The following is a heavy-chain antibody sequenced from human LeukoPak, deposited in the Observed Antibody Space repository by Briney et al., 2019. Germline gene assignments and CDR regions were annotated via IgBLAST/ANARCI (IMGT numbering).Heavy chain of an antibody. Sequence: PSETLSLTCTVSGYSISSGYYWGWIRQPPGKGLEWIGSIYHSGSTYYNPSLKSRVTISVDTSKNQFSLKLSSVTAADTAVYYCARDRYDSSGYYFVGKHYYYYMDVWGKGTTVTVSS. CDR1: GYSISSGYY. V-gene: IGHV4-38-2*02. J-gene: IGHJ6*03. CDR2: IYHSGST. CDR3: ARDRYDSSGYYFVGKHYYYYMDV. D-gene: IGHD3-22*01.